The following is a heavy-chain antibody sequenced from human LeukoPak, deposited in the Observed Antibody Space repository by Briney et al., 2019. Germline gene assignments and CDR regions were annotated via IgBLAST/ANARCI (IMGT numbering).Heavy chain of an antibody. D-gene: IGHD3-10*01. Sequence: GGSLRLSCAASGFTFSSYGMHWVRQAPGKGLEWVAVISYDGSNKYYADSVKGRFSISRDNAKNTLFLQMNSLRAEDTAVYYCAGGSTLDRGLVYYWGQGTLVTVSA. V-gene: IGHV3-30*03. CDR2: ISYDGSNK. CDR3: AGGSTLDRGLVYY. CDR1: GFTFSSYG. J-gene: IGHJ4*02.